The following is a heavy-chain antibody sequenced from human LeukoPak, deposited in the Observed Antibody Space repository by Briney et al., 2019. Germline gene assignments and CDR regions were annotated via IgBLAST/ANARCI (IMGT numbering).Heavy chain of an antibody. J-gene: IGHJ6*03. CDR1: GFTFSSYA. Sequence: GGSLRLSCVASGFTFSSYALFWVRQAPGKGLEWLAVISNNGSQEHYADSLKGRFTIARDNSKNTLYLDMNSLTGEDTGVYYCAREAEIRRNFYYMDVWGKGTTVTVSS. D-gene: IGHD3-16*01. CDR3: AREAEIRRNFYYMDV. V-gene: IGHV3-30*01. CDR2: ISNNGSQE.